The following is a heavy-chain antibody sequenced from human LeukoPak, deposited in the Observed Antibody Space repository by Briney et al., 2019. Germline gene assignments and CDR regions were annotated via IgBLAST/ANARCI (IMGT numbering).Heavy chain of an antibody. D-gene: IGHD5-18*01. Sequence: PSETLSLTCAVYGGSFSGYYWSWIRQPPGKGLEWIGEIYHSGSTKYNPSLKSRVTISVDKSKKQFSLKLTSVTAADTAVYYCAREGLPYYYGMDVWGQGTTVTVSS. CDR1: GGSFSGYY. CDR3: AREGLPYYYGMDV. J-gene: IGHJ6*02. CDR2: IYHSGST. V-gene: IGHV4-34*01.